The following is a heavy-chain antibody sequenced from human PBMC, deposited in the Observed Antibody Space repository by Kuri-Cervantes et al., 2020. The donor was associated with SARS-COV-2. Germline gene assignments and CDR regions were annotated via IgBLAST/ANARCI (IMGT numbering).Heavy chain of an antibody. J-gene: IGHJ2*01. CDR2: IGTAGDT. CDR3: TRDGGYGNNIWRGDWYSDL. V-gene: IGHV3-13*01. CDR1: GFTFSSYD. D-gene: IGHD6-19*01. Sequence: ETLSLTCAASGFTFSSYDMHWVRQATGKGLEWVSAIGTAGDTYYPGSVKGRFTISRDNANNSLYLQMHSLGAGDTAVYYCTRDGGYGNNIWRGDWYSDLWGRGTLVTVSS.